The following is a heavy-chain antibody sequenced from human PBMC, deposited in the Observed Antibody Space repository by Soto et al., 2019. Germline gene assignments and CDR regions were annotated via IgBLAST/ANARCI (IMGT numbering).Heavy chain of an antibody. J-gene: IGHJ4*02. CDR2: ISWISGNI. V-gene: IGHV3-9*01. D-gene: IGHD3-10*01. CDR1: GFVFDDYA. Sequence: EVQLVESGGGLVQPGRSLRLSCEASGFVFDDYAMHWVRQPPGKALEWVSSISWISGNIGYADSMKGRFTISRDNAKNSLYLQMNSLGTDDTALYYCAKDTDPGEVLDVSYFDHWGRGTLVTVSS. CDR3: AKDTDPGEVLDVSYFDH.